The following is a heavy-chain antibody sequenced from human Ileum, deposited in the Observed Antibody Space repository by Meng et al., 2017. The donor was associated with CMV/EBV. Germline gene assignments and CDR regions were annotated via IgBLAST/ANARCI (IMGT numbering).Heavy chain of an antibody. J-gene: IGHJ4*02. V-gene: IGHV3-30-3*01. CDR3: ARDSTVDGYYFDY. D-gene: IGHD2-15*01. Sequence: GGSLRLSCTASGFTFSSYPIHWVRQAPGKGLEWVAIISYDGSDKKYADSVKGRFTISRDNSKNSLYLEMSSLRTEDTAIYYCARDSTVDGYYFDYWGQGRLVTVSS. CDR1: GFTFSSYP. CDR2: ISYDGSDK.